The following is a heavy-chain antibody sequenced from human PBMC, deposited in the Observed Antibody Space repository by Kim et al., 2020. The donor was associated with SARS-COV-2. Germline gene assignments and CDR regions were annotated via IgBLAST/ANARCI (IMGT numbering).Heavy chain of an antibody. CDR3: AKRGYCTSSSCYHYFDF. J-gene: IGHJ4*02. CDR1: GFTFSTYA. CDR2: FSRSGSAT. V-gene: IGHV3-23*01. D-gene: IGHD2-2*01. Sequence: GGSLRLSCAASGFTFSTYAMSWVRQAPGKGLEWVSTFSRSGSATYYADSLKGRFTISRDISKNTLYLQMNSLRAEDSALYYCAKRGYCTSSSCYHYFDFWGQGTLVTVSS.